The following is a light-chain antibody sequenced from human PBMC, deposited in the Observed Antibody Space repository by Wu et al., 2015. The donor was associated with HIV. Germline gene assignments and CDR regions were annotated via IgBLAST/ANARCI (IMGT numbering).Light chain of an antibody. CDR2: GAS. V-gene: IGKV3-15*01. J-gene: IGKJ1*01. Sequence: EIVMTQSPATLSVSPGERATLSCRASQSVSNNLAWYQHKPGQAPRLLIYGASTRATGTPARFSGSGSGTEFTLTISSLQSEDFALYYCQQYKNWPPSWTFGQGTKVEIK. CDR1: QSVSNN. CDR3: QQYKNWPPSWT.